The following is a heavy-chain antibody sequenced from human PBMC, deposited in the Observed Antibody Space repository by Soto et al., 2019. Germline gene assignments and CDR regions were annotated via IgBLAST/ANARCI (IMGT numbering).Heavy chain of an antibody. CDR2: IYYSGST. D-gene: IGHD2-2*01. CDR1: GGSISSGDYY. CDR3: ARSRGDCISTSCYGPFDY. J-gene: IGHJ4*02. V-gene: IGHV4-30-4*01. Sequence: QVQLQESGPGLVKPSQTLSLTCTVSGGSISSGDYYWSWIRQPPGKGLEWIGYIYYSGSTYYNPSLNSRVTISVDTSKNPFSLKLSSVTAADTAVYYCARSRGDCISTSCYGPFDYWGQGTLVTVSS.